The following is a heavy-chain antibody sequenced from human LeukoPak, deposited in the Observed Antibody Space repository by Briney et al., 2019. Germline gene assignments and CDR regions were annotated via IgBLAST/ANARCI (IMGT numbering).Heavy chain of an antibody. CDR3: AKDRRDCSGGSCYVGEVYFDY. J-gene: IGHJ4*02. Sequence: GGSLRLSCAASGFTFSSYAMSWVRQAAGKGLEWVSAISGSGGSTYYADSVKGRFTISRDNSKNTLYLQMNSLRAEDTAVYYCAKDRRDCSGGSCYVGEVYFDYWGQGTLVTVSS. V-gene: IGHV3-23*01. CDR2: ISGSGGST. D-gene: IGHD2-15*01. CDR1: GFTFSSYA.